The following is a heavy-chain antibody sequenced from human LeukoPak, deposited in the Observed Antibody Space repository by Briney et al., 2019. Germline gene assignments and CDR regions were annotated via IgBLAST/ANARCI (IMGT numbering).Heavy chain of an antibody. Sequence: PSETLSLTCAVYGGSFSGYYWSWIRQPPGKGLEWIGEINYSGSANYNPPLKSRVTISVDTSKNQFSLKLTSVTAADTAVYYCARGLGDRYNWFDPWGQGTLVTVSS. CDR2: INYSGSA. CDR1: GGSFSGYY. J-gene: IGHJ5*02. CDR3: ARGLGDRYNWFDP. D-gene: IGHD2-21*01. V-gene: IGHV4-34*01.